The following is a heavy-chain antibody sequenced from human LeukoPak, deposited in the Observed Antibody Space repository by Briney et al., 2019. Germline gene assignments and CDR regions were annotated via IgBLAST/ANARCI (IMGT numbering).Heavy chain of an antibody. J-gene: IGHJ4*02. V-gene: IGHV4-59*01. D-gene: IGHD3-10*01. CDR1: GGSISSYY. Sequence: PSETLSLTCTDSGGSISSYYWSWIRQPPGKGLEWIGYIYYSGSTNYNPSLKSRVTISVDTSKNQFSLKLSSVTAADTAVYYCAREGGDGSGSFDYWGQGTLVTVSS. CDR2: IYYSGST. CDR3: AREGGDGSGSFDY.